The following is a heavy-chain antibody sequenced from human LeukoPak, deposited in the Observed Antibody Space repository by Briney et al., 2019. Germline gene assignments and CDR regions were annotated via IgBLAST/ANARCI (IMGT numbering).Heavy chain of an antibody. Sequence: SETLSLTCTVSGGSISSSYWSWIRQPPGKGLQWVGYINYSGNTNYNPSLTGRVTVSVDTSKSQFSLKLSALTAADTALYYCASHGYDTGNYQAHFDYWGQGTLVTVSS. CDR2: INYSGNT. V-gene: IGHV4-59*08. CDR1: GGSISSSY. J-gene: IGHJ4*02. D-gene: IGHD3-9*01. CDR3: ASHGYDTGNYQAHFDY.